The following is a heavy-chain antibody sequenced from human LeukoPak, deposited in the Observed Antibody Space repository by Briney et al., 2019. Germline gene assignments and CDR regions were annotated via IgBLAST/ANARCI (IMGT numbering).Heavy chain of an antibody. Sequence: QTGGSLRLSCAASGFTFSSYSMNWVRQAPGKGLEWVSYISSSSSTIYYADSVKGRFTISRDNAKNSLYLLMNSLRAEDTAVYYCARGLILEWLPSYYFDYWGQGTLVTVSS. CDR1: GFTFSSYS. CDR3: ARGLILEWLPSYYFDY. CDR2: ISSSSSTI. V-gene: IGHV3-48*01. D-gene: IGHD2-15*01. J-gene: IGHJ4*02.